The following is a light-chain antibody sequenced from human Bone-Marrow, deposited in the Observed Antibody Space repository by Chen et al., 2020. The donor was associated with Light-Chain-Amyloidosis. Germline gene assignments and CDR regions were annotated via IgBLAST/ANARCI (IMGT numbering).Light chain of an antibody. V-gene: IGLV3-21*02. Sequence: SYVLTQPSSVSVAPGQTATIACGGNNIGSTSVHWYQQTPGQSPLLFVYDDSDRPSGIPERLSVSNSGNTATLTIRRVEAGDEADYYGHVWDRSSGRPVFAGGTKLTFL. CDR3: HVWDRSSGRPV. CDR1: NIGSTS. J-gene: IGLJ3*02. CDR2: DDS.